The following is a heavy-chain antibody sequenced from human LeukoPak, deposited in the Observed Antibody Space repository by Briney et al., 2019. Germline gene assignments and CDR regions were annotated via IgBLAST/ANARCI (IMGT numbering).Heavy chain of an antibody. CDR2: INHSGST. CDR3: APRGDIEHSYGYGKWFDP. CDR1: GGSFSGYY. V-gene: IGHV4-34*01. J-gene: IGHJ5*02. Sequence: SETLSFTCAVYGGSFSGYYWSWIRQPPGKGLVWIGEINHSGSTNYNASLKSRVTVSVDSSKNQFSLRLSSVTAADTAVYYCAPRGDIEHSYGYGKWFDPWGQGTRVTVSS. D-gene: IGHD5-18*01.